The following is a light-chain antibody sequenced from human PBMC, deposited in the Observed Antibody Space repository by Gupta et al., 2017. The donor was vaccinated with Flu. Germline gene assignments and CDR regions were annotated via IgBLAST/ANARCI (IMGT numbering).Light chain of an antibody. CDR3: PLT. V-gene: IGKV3-11*01. CDR2: HAS. J-gene: IGKJ4*01. Sequence: ESVLTQSPATLSLSPGERPTLSCKASQTISNSLAWCQPKPGQAPRLLIYHASNRATDIPARFSGSGSGTGFTLTISSLEPEAAAQLTSPLTCGGGTKVEI. CDR1: QTISNS.